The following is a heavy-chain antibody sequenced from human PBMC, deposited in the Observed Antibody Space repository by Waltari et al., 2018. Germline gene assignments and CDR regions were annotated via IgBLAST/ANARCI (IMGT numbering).Heavy chain of an antibody. CDR1: GYTFTSYA. J-gene: IGHJ5*02. Sequence: QVQLVQSGAEAKTPGASVKVACKASGYTFTSYARTWVRQATGQGLEEMGWMNPNNGNTGYAQKFQGRVTMTRNTSISTAYMELSSLRSEDTAVYYCARGRPFGGVVTPWGQGTLVTVSS. D-gene: IGHD3-16*01. CDR3: ARGRPFGGVVTP. CDR2: MNPNNGNT. V-gene: IGHV1-8*01.